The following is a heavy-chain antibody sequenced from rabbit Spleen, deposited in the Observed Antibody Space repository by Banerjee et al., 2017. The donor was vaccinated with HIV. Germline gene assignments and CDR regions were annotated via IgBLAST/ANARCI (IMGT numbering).Heavy chain of an antibody. V-gene: IGHV1S45*01. Sequence: QEQLEESGGGLVQPEGSLTLTCTTSGFSFSSSYWICWVRQAPGKGLEWIACIYAGSSSNTYSANWAKGRFTIFKTSSTTVTLQMTSLTAADTATYFCARDTGGSFSSYGMDLWGPGTLVTVS. CDR1: GFSFSSSYW. J-gene: IGHJ6*01. CDR2: IYAGSSSNT. D-gene: IGHD7-1*01. CDR3: ARDTGGSFSSYGMDL.